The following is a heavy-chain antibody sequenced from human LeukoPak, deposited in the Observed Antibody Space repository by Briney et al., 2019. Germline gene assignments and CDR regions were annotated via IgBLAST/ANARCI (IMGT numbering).Heavy chain of an antibody. CDR3: ARDGVPGYSSGWYDY. Sequence: ASVKVSCKASGYTSTTHGISWVRQAPGQGLEWMGWISAYNGNTNYAQKVQARVTMTTDTSTSTAYMELRSLRPDDTAVYYCARDGVPGYSSGWYDYWGQGTLVTVSS. D-gene: IGHD6-19*01. J-gene: IGHJ4*02. V-gene: IGHV1-18*01. CDR2: ISAYNGNT. CDR1: GYTSTTHG.